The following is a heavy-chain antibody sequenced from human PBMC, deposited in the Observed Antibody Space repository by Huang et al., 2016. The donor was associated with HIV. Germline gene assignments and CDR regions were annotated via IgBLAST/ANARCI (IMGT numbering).Heavy chain of an antibody. CDR2: ISYNGYT. D-gene: IGHD4-17*01. V-gene: IGHV4-59*11. J-gene: IGHJ4*02. CDR3: ARDETYGDLDY. CDR1: GGSISSHY. Sequence: QVQLHESGPGLVKPSETLSLNCTVSGGSISSHYCSWIRQPPGKGLEWIGNISYNGYTNYTPSLKSRVTIAIDPSKNQFSLKLTSVTAADTAVYYCARDETYGDLDYWGQGTLVTVSS.